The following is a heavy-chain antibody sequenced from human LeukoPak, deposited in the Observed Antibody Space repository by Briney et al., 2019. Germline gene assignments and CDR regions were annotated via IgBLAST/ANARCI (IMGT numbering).Heavy chain of an antibody. CDR3: ARATPGWNSQLNAFDI. V-gene: IGHV1-46*01. CDR1: GYTFTSYY. CDR2: INPSGGST. Sequence: ASVKVSCKASGYTFTSYYMHWVRQAPGQGLEWMGIINPSGGSTSYAQKFQGRVTMTRDTSTSTVYMELSSLRSEDTAVYYCARATPGWNSQLNAFDIWGQGTMATVSS. D-gene: IGHD1-7*01. J-gene: IGHJ3*02.